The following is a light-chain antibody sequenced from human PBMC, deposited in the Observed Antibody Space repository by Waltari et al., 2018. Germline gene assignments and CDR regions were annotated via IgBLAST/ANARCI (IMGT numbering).Light chain of an antibody. V-gene: IGKV4-1*01. CDR3: QQHYPTASLT. CDR2: WAS. Sequence: DIVMTQSPEYLAVSLGERATVNCKSSQSVLYSSNTKNYLAWYQLKPGQPPKLLIYWASTRESGVPDRFSGSGSGTDFTLTISSLQAEDVAVYYCQQHYPTASLTFGGGTK. CDR1: QSVLYSSNTKNY. J-gene: IGKJ4*01.